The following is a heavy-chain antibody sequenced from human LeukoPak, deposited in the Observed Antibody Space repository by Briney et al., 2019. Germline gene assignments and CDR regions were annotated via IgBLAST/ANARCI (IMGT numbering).Heavy chain of an antibody. CDR3: AKDPTHYYDSSGYFG. J-gene: IGHJ4*02. CDR2: ISGSGGST. D-gene: IGHD3-22*01. V-gene: IGHV3-23*01. CDR1: GFTFSSYA. Sequence: PGGSLRLSCAASGFTFSSYAMSWVRQAPGKGLEWVSAISGSGGSTYYADSVKGRFTISRDNSKNTLYLQMNSLRAEDTAVYYCAKDPTHYYDSSGYFGWGQGTLVTVSS.